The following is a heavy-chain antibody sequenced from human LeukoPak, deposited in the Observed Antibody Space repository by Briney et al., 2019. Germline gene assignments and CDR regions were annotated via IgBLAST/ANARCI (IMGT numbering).Heavy chain of an antibody. J-gene: IGHJ6*03. CDR2: MNPNSGYT. CDR3: ARLYYYYMDV. V-gene: IGHV1-8*01. Sequence: ASVKVSCKASGYTFTSYDINWVRQATGQGLEWMGWMNPNSGYTGCAQKFQGRVTMTRNTSISTAYMELSSLRSEDTAVYYCARLYYYYMDVWGKGTTVTVSS. CDR1: GYTFTSYD.